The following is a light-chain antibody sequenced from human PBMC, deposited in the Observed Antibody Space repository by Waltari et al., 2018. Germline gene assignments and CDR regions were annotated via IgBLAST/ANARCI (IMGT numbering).Light chain of an antibody. Sequence: QPVLTQSPSASASLGASVKLTCTLSSEHSSYVIASPQQQPDKGPRYLMKVHTDGSHMKGGGIPDRFSGSSSGAERSLIISSLQSEDEADYYCQTWGSGIQVFGGGTKLTVL. J-gene: IGLJ3*02. CDR1: SEHSSYV. CDR2: VHTDGSH. CDR3: QTWGSGIQV. V-gene: IGLV4-69*01.